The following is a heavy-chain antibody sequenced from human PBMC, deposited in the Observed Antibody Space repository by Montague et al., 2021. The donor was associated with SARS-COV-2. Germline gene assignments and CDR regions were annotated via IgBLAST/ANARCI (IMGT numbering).Heavy chain of an antibody. D-gene: IGHD3-9*01. CDR2: IDWDDDK. J-gene: IGHJ4*02. CDR3: ARTHYDILAGYYIAFDY. V-gene: IGHV2-70*01. Sequence: VKPTQTLTLTCTFSGFSLSTSGMCVSWIRQPPGKALEWLAHIDWDDDKYYSTSLKTRLTISKDTSKIQVVLTMTNMDPVDTATYYCARTHYDILAGYYIAFDYWGQGTLVTVSS. CDR1: GFSLSTSGMC.